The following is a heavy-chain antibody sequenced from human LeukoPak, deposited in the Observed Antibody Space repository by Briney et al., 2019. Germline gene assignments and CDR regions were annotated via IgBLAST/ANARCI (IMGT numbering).Heavy chain of an antibody. CDR2: INSDGSST. CDR1: GFTFSSYW. V-gene: IGHV3-74*01. J-gene: IGHJ4*02. D-gene: IGHD3-10*01. CDR3: ATIGSAGMVRGVTLFDY. Sequence: GGSLRLSCAASGFTFSSYWMHWVRQAPGKGLVWVSRINSDGSSTNYADSVKGRFTISRDNAKNTLYLQMNSLRAEDTAVYYCATIGSAGMVRGVTLFDYWGQGTLVTVSS.